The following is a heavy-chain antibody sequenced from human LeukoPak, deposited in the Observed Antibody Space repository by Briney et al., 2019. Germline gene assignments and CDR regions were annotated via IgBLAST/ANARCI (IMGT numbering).Heavy chain of an antibody. J-gene: IGHJ4*02. CDR2: ISSSSSTI. Sequence: GGSLRLSCAASGFTFSSYSMNWVRQAPGKGLEWVSYISSSSSTIYYADSVKGRFTISRDNAKNSLYLQMNSLRDEDTAVYYCTRDYASSSGYVVDYWGQGTLVTVSS. D-gene: IGHD3-22*01. V-gene: IGHV3-48*02. CDR3: TRDYASSSGYVVDY. CDR1: GFTFSSYS.